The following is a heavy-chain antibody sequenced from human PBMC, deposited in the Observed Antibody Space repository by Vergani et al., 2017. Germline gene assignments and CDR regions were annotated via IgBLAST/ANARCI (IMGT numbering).Heavy chain of an antibody. V-gene: IGHV3-23*01. CDR3: ARGTPADIVVVPAAIPPLGY. Sequence: EVQLLESGGGLVQPGGSLRLSCAASGFTFSSYAMSWVRQAPGKGLEWVSAISGSGGSTYYADSVKGRFTISRDNSKNTLYLQMNSLRAEDTAVYYCARGTPADIVVVPAAIPPLGYWGQGTLVTVSS. CDR1: GFTFSSYA. D-gene: IGHD2-2*01. J-gene: IGHJ4*02. CDR2: ISGSGGST.